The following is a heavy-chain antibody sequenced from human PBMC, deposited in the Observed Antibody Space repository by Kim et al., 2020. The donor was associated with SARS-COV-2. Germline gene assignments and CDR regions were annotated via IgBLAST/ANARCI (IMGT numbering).Heavy chain of an antibody. D-gene: IGHD3-10*01. CDR3: AKKLLWFGELGFDY. Sequence: ADAVKGRFTTTRDNSKNTLYLQMNSLRAGDTAIYYGAKKLLWFGELGFDYWGQGTLVTVSS. J-gene: IGHJ4*02. V-gene: IGHV3-23*01.